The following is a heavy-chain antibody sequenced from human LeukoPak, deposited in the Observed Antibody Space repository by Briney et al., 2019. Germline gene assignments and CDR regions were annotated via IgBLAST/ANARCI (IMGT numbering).Heavy chain of an antibody. Sequence: GASVKVSCKASGYTFTSYGISWVRQAPGQGLEWMGWISAYNGNTNYAQKLQGRVTVTTDTSTSTAYMELRSLRSDDTAVYYCARSGWVVPAAPSDYWGQGTLVTVSS. J-gene: IGHJ4*02. D-gene: IGHD2-2*01. CDR3: ARSGWVVPAAPSDY. CDR2: ISAYNGNT. V-gene: IGHV1-18*01. CDR1: GYTFTSYG.